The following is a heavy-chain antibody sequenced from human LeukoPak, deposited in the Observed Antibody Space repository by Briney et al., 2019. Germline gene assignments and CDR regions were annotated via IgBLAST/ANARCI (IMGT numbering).Heavy chain of an antibody. V-gene: IGHV4-31*03. CDR3: ARLSHGDCTQRWCWFDP. D-gene: IGHD2-21*02. CDR1: GGSISSGGYY. Sequence: PSQTLSLTCTVSGGSISSGGYYWSWIRQHPGKGLEWIGYIYYSGSTYYNPSLKSRVTISVDTSKNQFSLKLSSVTAADTAVYYCARLSHGDCTQRWCWFDPWGQGTLVTVSS. J-gene: IGHJ5*02. CDR2: IYYSGST.